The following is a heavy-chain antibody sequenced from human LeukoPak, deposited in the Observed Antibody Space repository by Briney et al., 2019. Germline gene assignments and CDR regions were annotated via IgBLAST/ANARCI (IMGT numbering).Heavy chain of an antibody. CDR1: GGSISSYY. V-gene: IGHV4-59*01. D-gene: IGHD3-10*01. J-gene: IGHJ5*02. CDR2: IYYSGRT. CDR3: ARVKTYYYGSGTPNWFDP. Sequence: SETLSLTCTVSGGSISSYYWSWIRQPPGKGLEWIGYIYYSGRTNYNPSLKSRVTISVDTSKNQFSLQLSSVTAADTAVYYCARVKTYYYGSGTPNWFDPWGQGTLVTVSS.